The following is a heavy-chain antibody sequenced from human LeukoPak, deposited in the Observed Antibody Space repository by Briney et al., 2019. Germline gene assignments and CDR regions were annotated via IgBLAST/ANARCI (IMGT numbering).Heavy chain of an antibody. CDR3: ARRTVAIYFDY. V-gene: IGHV4-39*01. J-gene: IGHJ4*02. CDR2: IYYGGST. D-gene: IGHD4-17*01. Sequence: SETLSLTCTVSGGSISSSSYYWGWIRQPPGKGLEWIGSIYYGGSTYYNPSLKSRVTISVDTSKNQFSLKLSSVTAADTAVYYCARRTVAIYFDYWGQGTLVTVSS. CDR1: GGSISSSSYY.